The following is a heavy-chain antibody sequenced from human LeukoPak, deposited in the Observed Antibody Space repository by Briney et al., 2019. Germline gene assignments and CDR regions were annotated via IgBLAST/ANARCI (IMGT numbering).Heavy chain of an antibody. CDR2: IKSKTDGGTT. V-gene: IGHV3-15*01. CDR1: GFTFSNAW. CDR3: TTESIAVAGGFDY. D-gene: IGHD6-19*01. Sequence: GGSLRLSCAASGFTFSNAWMSWVRQAPGKGLEWVGRIKSKTDGGTTDYAAPAKGRFTISRDDSKNTLYLQMNSLKTEDTAVYYCTTESIAVAGGFDYWGQGTLVTVSS. J-gene: IGHJ4*02.